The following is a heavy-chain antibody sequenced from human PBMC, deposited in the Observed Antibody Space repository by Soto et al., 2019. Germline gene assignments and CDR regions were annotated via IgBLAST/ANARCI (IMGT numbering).Heavy chain of an antibody. D-gene: IGHD2-15*01. CDR1: GFTFSSYA. CDR2: ISGSGGST. J-gene: IGHJ4*02. V-gene: IGHV3-23*01. CDR3: AKAYIVVVVAATPFDY. Sequence: GGSLRLSCAASGFTFSSYAMSWVRQAPGKGLEWVSAISGSGGSTYYADSVKGRFTISRDNSKNTLYLQMNSLRAEDTAVYYCAKAYIVVVVAATPFDYWGQGTLVTVSS.